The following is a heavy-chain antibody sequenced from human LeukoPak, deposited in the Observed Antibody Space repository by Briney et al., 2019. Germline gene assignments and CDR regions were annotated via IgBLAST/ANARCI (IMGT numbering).Heavy chain of an antibody. Sequence: HTSETLSLTCTVSGASISSNSYYWGWIRQPPGKGLEWVLFIYSGGDTNYADSVRGRFTISRDNSKNTLFLQMNSLRAEDTAVYYCARWYCTTANCYYDYWGQGTLVTVSS. D-gene: IGHD2-2*01. CDR2: IYSGGDT. CDR3: ARWYCTTANCYYDY. CDR1: GASISSNSYY. J-gene: IGHJ4*02. V-gene: IGHV3-53*01.